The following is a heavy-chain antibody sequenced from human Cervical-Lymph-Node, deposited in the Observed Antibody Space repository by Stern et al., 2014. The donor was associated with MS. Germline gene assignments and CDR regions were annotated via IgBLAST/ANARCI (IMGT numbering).Heavy chain of an antibody. CDR3: ARIGAYRGVGYSDY. J-gene: IGHJ4*02. CDR1: GFTFNNYG. V-gene: IGHV3-48*01. Sequence: EVQLVESGGGLVQPGGSLRLSCAVSGFTFNNYGMNWVRQAPGKGLEWVSYIDASYTIYADSVKGRFTISRDNAKNSLYLQMNSLRAEDTAVYYCARIGAYRGVGYSDYWGQGTLVTVSS. CDR2: IDASYTI. D-gene: IGHD3-10*01.